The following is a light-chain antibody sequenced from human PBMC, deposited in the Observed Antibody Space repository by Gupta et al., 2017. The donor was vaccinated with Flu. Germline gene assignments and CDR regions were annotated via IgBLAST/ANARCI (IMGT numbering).Light chain of an antibody. V-gene: IGKV1-39*01. CDR3: QQSNSTPCT. Sequence: DIQMTQSPSSLSASVGDRVTITCRASQSIASYLDWYQQKPGKAPKLLIYAASSLQSGVPSRFSGSGSETDFSLTISRLQREDVATYHCQQSNSTPCTFGQGTKVEIK. CDR2: AAS. CDR1: QSIASY. J-gene: IGKJ2*02.